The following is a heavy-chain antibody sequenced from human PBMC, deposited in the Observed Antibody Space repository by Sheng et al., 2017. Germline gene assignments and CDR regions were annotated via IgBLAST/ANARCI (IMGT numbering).Heavy chain of an antibody. V-gene: IGHV3-66*01. CDR3: ARETGDPMILDAFDI. J-gene: IGHJ3*02. CDR2: IYSGGST. Sequence: EVQLVESGGGLVQPGGSLRLSCAASGFTVSSNYMSWVRQAPGKGLEWVSVIYSGGSTYYADSVKGRFTISRDNSKNTLYLQMNSLRAEDTAVYYCARETGDPMILDAFDIWGQGTMVTVSS. D-gene: IGHD3-16*01. CDR1: GFTVSSNY.